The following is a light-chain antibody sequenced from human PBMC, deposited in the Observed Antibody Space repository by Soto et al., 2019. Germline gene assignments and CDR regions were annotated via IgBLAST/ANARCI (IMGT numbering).Light chain of an antibody. CDR1: QSVSSY. Sequence: EIVLTQSPATLSLSPGERATLSCRASQSVSSYLAWYQQKPGQAPRLLIYDASNRATGIPARFSGSGSGPDFALTISILEPQDFAVYYCQQRSNWPPEFTFGPGTKVDIK. V-gene: IGKV3-11*01. CDR3: QQRSNWPPEFT. J-gene: IGKJ3*01. CDR2: DAS.